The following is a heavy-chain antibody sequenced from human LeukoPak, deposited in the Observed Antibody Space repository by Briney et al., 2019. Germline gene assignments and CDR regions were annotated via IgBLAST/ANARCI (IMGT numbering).Heavy chain of an antibody. J-gene: IGHJ4*02. Sequence: SGTLSLTCTVSGGPISSSRYCWGWIRQPPGKGLEWIGTIYYSGSTYYNPSLKSRVTISVDTSKNQFSLKLSSVTAADTAVCYCARLSPYLGSGSSAFPDDFWGQGTLVTVSS. D-gene: IGHD3-10*01. CDR2: IYYSGST. CDR1: GGPISSSRYC. CDR3: ARLSPYLGSGSSAFPDDF. V-gene: IGHV4-39*01.